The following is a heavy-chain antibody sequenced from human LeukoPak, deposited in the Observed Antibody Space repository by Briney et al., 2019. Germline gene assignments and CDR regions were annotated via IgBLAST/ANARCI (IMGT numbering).Heavy chain of an antibody. CDR1: GFTVSSNY. V-gene: IGHV3-53*01. D-gene: IGHD3-3*01. CDR3: ARATYDFWSGPNFDY. CDR2: IYSGGST. J-gene: IGHJ4*02. Sequence: GGSLRLSCAASGFTVSSNYMSWVRQAPGKGLEWVSVIYSGGSTHYADSVKGRFTISRDNSKNTLYLQTNSLRAEDTAVYYCARATYDFWSGPNFDYWGQGTLVTVSS.